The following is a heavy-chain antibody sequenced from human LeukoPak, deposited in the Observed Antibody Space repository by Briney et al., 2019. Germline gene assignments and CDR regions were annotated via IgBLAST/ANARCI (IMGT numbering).Heavy chain of an antibody. D-gene: IGHD3-10*01. CDR2: ISWDGGST. J-gene: IGHJ3*02. CDR1: GFTFDDYT. V-gene: IGHV3-43*01. CDR3: AKDIVGRGSDDAFDI. Sequence: GSLRLSCAASGFTFDDYTMHWVRQAPGKGLEWVSLISWDGGSTYYADSVKGRFTISRDNSKNSLYLQMNSLRTEDTALYYCAKDIVGRGSDDAFDIWGQGTMVTVSS.